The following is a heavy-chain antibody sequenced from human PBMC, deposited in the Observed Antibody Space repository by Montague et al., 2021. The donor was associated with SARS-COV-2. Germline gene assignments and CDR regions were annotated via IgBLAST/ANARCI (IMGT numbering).Heavy chain of an antibody. Sequence: SETLSLTCTVSGGSFSSSSYYWGWIRQPPGKGLEWIGSIYYSGSTYYNPSLKSRVTISVDTSKNQFSLKLSSVTAADTAVYYCARFPTSYYYDSKAAPATPDAFDIWGQGTTVTVSS. CDR2: IYYSGST. CDR1: GGSFSSSSYY. V-gene: IGHV4-39*01. D-gene: IGHD3-22*01. CDR3: ARFPTSYYYDSKAAPATPDAFDI. J-gene: IGHJ3*02.